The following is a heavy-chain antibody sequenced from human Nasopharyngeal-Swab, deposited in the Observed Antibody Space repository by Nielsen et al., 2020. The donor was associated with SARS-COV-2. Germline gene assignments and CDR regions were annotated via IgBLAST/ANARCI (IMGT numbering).Heavy chain of an antibody. D-gene: IGHD1-7*01. CDR2: INHSGST. J-gene: IGHJ5*02. CDR3: ARCMTGTTGGWFDP. Sequence: WIRQPPGKGLEWIGEINHSGSTNYNPSLKSRVTISVDTSKNQFSLKLSSVTAAGTAVYYCARCMTGTTGGWFDPWGQGTLVTVSS. V-gene: IGHV4-34*01.